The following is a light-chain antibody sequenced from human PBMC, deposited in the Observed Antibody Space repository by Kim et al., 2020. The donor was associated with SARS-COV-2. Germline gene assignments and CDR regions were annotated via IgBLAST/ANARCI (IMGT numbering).Light chain of an antibody. CDR2: DAS. J-gene: IGKJ2*01. CDR1: QDSHNF. CDR3: QQYDNIPMYT. V-gene: IGKV1-33*01. Sequence: ASVGDRVTITCQASQDSHNFLNGYQQKSGKAPRLLIYDASNLETGVSSRFSGSGSGTNFTFTISSLQPDDIGTYYCQQYDNIPMYTFGQGTKLEI.